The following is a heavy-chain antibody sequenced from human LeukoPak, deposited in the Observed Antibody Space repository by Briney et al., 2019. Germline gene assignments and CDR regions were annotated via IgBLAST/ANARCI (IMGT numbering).Heavy chain of an antibody. CDR1: GFTFNSYA. Sequence: GGSLRLSCAASGFTFNSYAMTWVRQAPGKGLEWVSAISAGAGYIYYADSVKGRFTSSRDNSKSTLYLQMSNLRAEDTAVYFCAKNRATGLAFYDYWGQGTLVTVSS. D-gene: IGHD5-24*01. CDR2: ISAGAGYI. CDR3: AKNRATGLAFYDY. V-gene: IGHV3-23*01. J-gene: IGHJ4*02.